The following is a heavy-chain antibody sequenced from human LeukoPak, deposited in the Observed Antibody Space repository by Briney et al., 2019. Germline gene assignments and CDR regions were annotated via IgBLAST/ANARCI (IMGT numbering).Heavy chain of an antibody. J-gene: IGHJ2*01. CDR2: VSYRGST. D-gene: IGHD6-19*01. CDR3: ARVLEGSSGQHWYFDL. Sequence: PSETLSLTCTVSGGSISSNYWCWIRQPPGKGLEYIGYVSYRGSTNYNPSLKSRVTISVDTSKNQFSLKLSSVTAADTAVYYCARVLEGSSGQHWYFDLWGRGTLVTVSS. V-gene: IGHV4-59*12. CDR1: GGSISSNY.